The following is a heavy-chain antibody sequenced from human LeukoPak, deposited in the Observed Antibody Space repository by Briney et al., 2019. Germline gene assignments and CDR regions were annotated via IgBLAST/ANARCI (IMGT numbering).Heavy chain of an antibody. V-gene: IGHV4-34*01. J-gene: IGHJ3*02. Sequence: PSETLSLTCAVYGGSFSGYYWSWIRQPPGKGLEWIGEINHSGSTNYNPSLKSRVTISVDTSKNQFSLKLSSVTAADTAVYYCARASGFLEWLHDFGIWGQGTMVTVSS. CDR3: ARASGFLEWLHDFGI. CDR2: INHSGST. D-gene: IGHD3-3*01. CDR1: GGSFSGYY.